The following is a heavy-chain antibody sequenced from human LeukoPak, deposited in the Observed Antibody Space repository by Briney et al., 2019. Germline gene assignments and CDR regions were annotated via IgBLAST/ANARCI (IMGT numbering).Heavy chain of an antibody. CDR2: IKSKTDGGTT. J-gene: IGHJ6*02. V-gene: IGHV3-15*01. Sequence: NPGGSLRLSCAASGFTFSNAWMSWVRQAPGKGLEWVGRIKSKTDGGTTDYAAPVKGRFTISRDDSKNTLYLQMNSLKTEDTAVYYCTTDTPVTTFGMDVWGQGTTVTVSS. D-gene: IGHD4-17*01. CDR3: TTDTPVTTFGMDV. CDR1: GFTFSNAW.